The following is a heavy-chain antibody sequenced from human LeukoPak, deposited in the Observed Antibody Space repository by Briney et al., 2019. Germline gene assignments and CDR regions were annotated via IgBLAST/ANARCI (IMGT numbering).Heavy chain of an antibody. D-gene: IGHD4-11*01. J-gene: IGHJ4*02. CDR1: GGSISSYY. Sequence: PSETLSLTCTVSGGSISSYYWSWIRQPPGKGLEWIGYIYYSGSTNYNPSLKSRVTVSIDTSKSQFSLKLSSVTAADTAVYYCAREQGGYSNFAYWGQGTLVTVSS. CDR3: AREQGGYSNFAY. CDR2: IYYSGST. V-gene: IGHV4-59*01.